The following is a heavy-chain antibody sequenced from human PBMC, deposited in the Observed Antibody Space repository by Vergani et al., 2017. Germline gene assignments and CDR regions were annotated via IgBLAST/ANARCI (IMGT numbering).Heavy chain of an antibody. J-gene: IGHJ6*02. CDR1: GGSISSGSYY. Sequence: QVQLQESGPGLVKPSQTLSLTCTVSGGSISSGSYYWSWIRQPAGKGLEWIGRIYTSGSTNYNPSLKSRVTISVDTSKNQFSLKLSSVTAADTAVYYCARLLAVAPAYYYYGMDVWGQGTTVTVSS. D-gene: IGHD6-19*01. CDR2: IYTSGST. V-gene: IGHV4-61*02. CDR3: ARLLAVAPAYYYYGMDV.